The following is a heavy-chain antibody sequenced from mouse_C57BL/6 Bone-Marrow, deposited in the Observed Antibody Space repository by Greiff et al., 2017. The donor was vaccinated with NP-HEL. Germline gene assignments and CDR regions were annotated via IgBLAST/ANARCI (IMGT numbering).Heavy chain of an antibody. J-gene: IGHJ3*01. D-gene: IGHD2-2*01. Sequence: QVQLQQPGAELVRPGSSVKLSCKASGYTFTSYWMDWVKQRPGQGLEWIGNIYPSDSETHYNQKFKDKATLTVDKSSSTAYMQLSSLTSEDSAVYYCARGAFYYGYDLFAYWGQGTLVTVSA. CDR2: IYPSDSET. V-gene: IGHV1-61*01. CDR3: ARGAFYYGYDLFAY. CDR1: GYTFTSYW.